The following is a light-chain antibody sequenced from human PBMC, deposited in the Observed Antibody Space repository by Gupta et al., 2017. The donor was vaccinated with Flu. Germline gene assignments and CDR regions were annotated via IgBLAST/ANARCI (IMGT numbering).Light chain of an antibody. Sequence: PSFLTASVGDRVSITCRASEKIINYLNWYQQKPGKPPGLLIYAASNLQSGVPSRFSGTGSGTDYTLTINRLQPEDFATYFCQQRDSAPPTFGQGTRMETK. J-gene: IGKJ2*01. V-gene: IGKV1-39*01. CDR3: QQRDSAPPT. CDR1: EKIINY. CDR2: AAS.